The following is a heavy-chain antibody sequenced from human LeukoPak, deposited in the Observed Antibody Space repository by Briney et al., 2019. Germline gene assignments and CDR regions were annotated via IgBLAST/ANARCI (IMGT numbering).Heavy chain of an antibody. CDR1: GFTLSGYG. J-gene: IGHJ2*01. CDR3: AKDLGGGSGCYDL. D-gene: IGHD6-19*01. CDR2: ISYDGSNK. Sequence: GGSLRLSCAASGFTLSGYGMHWVRQAPGKGLEWVAIISYDGSNKYYADSVQGRFTISRDNSKNTLYLQMNSLRAEDTAVYYCAKDLGGGSGCYDLWGRGTLVTVSS. V-gene: IGHV3-30*18.